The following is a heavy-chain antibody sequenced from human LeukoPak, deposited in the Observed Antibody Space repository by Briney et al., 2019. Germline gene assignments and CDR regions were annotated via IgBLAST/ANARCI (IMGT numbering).Heavy chain of an antibody. D-gene: IGHD2-15*01. J-gene: IGHJ4*02. V-gene: IGHV3-30-3*01. CDR3: ARDIVVVVAATPGFAY. CDR1: GFTFSSYA. Sequence: GGSLRLSCAASGFTFSSYAMHWVRQAPGKGLDGVAGISYDGSKKYYADSVKGRCTISRDNAKNTLYLQMNRLRAQATAVYYCARDIVVVVAATPGFAYWGQGNLVTVSS. CDR2: ISYDGSKK.